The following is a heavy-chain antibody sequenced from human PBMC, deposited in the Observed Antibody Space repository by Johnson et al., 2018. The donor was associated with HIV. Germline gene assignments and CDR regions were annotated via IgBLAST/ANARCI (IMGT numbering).Heavy chain of an antibody. D-gene: IGHD3-10*01. J-gene: IGHJ3*02. Sequence: VQLVESGGGVVQPGRSLRLSCAASGFTFSSYAMHWVRQAPGKGLEWVSAISGSGGSTYYTNSVKGRFTISRDNSKLFLQMNSLRAEDTAVYYCATIMSYYGRGAFDIWGQGTVVTVSS. CDR2: ISGSGGST. V-gene: IGHV3-23*04. CDR1: GFTFSSYA. CDR3: ATIMSYYGRGAFDI.